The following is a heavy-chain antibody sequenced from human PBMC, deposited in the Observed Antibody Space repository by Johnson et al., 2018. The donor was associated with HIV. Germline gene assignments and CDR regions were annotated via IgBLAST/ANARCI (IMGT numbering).Heavy chain of an antibody. Sequence: MQLVESGGGVVRPGGSLRLSCAASGFPFDNYGMSWVRQRPEKGLEWVSGISWNGGNKDYVDSVKGRFTISRDNAKTSMYLQMNSLRDDDTALYFCARDVKYYDSSGYHSDAFDIWGQGTMVTVSS. CDR1: GFPFDNYG. CDR2: ISWNGGNK. D-gene: IGHD3-22*01. V-gene: IGHV3-20*04. J-gene: IGHJ3*02. CDR3: ARDVKYYDSSGYHSDAFDI.